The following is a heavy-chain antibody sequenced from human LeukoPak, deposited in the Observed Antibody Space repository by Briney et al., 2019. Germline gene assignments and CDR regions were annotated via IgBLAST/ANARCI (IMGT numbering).Heavy chain of an antibody. CDR3: ARHPNYYDSSGYYSVYYFDY. CDR2: IYPGDSDT. Sequence: AGGSLQISCKGSGYRFTSYWIGWVRRLPGKGLEWMGIIYPGDSDTRYSPSFQGQVTISADKSISTAYLQWSSLKASDTAMYYCARHPNYYDSSGYYSVYYFDYWGQGTLVTVSS. V-gene: IGHV5-51*01. J-gene: IGHJ4*02. CDR1: GYRFTSYW. D-gene: IGHD3-22*01.